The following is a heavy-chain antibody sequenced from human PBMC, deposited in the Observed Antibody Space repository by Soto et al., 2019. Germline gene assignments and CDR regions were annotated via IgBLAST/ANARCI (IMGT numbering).Heavy chain of an antibody. D-gene: IGHD3-16*01. CDR2: IKHDGTAK. CDR3: AMGRWGAN. CDR1: GFTFSDYW. J-gene: IGHJ4*02. Sequence: EVQLVESGGGLVQPGGSLRLSCAASGFTFSDYWMSWVRQAPGKGLEWMANIKHDGTAKYYVDSVKGRFTISRDNAENSLYLQMSSRRAEDTAVYYCAMGRWGANWGQGTLVTVSS. V-gene: IGHV3-7*01.